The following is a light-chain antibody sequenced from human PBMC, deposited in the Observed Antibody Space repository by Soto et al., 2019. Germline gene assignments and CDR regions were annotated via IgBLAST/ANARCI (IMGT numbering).Light chain of an antibody. CDR1: QSISSW. CDR3: QQYEIYGG. Sequence: DIQMTQSPSTLSASVGDRVTITCRASQSISSWLAWYQQKPGKAPKLLIYDASSLESGVSSRFSGSGSGTEFTLTISSLQPDDFATYYCQQYEIYGGFAQGTKVEIK. V-gene: IGKV1-5*01. J-gene: IGKJ1*01. CDR2: DAS.